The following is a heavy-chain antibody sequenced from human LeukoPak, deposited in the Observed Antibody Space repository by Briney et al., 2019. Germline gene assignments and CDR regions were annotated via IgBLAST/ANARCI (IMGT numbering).Heavy chain of an antibody. D-gene: IGHD3-22*01. CDR3: ARGGGSSGYPDS. CDR2: INPKTGVT. Sequence: GASVKVSCKASGYAFSDNYMHWVRQAPGQRLEWMGWINPKTGVTDYAQKFQGRVTVTRNKSISTVYMALYSLRSDDTAVYYCARGGGSSGYPDSWGQGTLVTVSS. V-gene: IGHV1-2*02. CDR1: GYAFSDNY. J-gene: IGHJ4*02.